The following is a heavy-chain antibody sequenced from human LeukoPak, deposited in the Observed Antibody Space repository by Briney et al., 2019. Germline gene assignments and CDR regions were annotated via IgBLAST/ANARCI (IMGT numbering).Heavy chain of an antibody. CDR2: IYNSGST. J-gene: IGHJ6*03. V-gene: IGHV4-59*01. CDR1: GDSMSRYY. D-gene: IGHD2-15*01. Sequence: SETLSLTCTFSGDSMSRYYWTWIRQPPGKGLEWIGYIYNSGSTNYNPSLKGRLTISLDTSRSQFSLKLTYVTAADTAVYYCARGTPGYYMDVWGKGTTVTVSS. CDR3: ARGTPGYYMDV.